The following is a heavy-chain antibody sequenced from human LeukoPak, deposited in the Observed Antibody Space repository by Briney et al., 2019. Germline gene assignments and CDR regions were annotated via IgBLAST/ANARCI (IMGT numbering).Heavy chain of an antibody. J-gene: IGHJ4*02. CDR3: VGGPGSFLH. CDR2: TYYRSKWYN. Sequence: SQTLSLTCAISGDSVSSNSGAWNWIRQSPSRGLEWLGRTYYRSKWYNGYAVSVKSRITINPDTSKNQFSLHLNSVTPEDTAVYYCVGGPGSFLHWGQGILVTVSS. CDR1: GDSVSSNSGA. V-gene: IGHV6-1*01.